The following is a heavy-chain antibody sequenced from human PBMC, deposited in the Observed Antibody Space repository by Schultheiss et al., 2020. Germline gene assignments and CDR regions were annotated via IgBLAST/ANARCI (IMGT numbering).Heavy chain of an antibody. D-gene: IGHD2-15*01. CDR1: GFTVSSNY. Sequence: WGSLRLSCAASGFTVSSNYMSWVRQAPGKGLEWVAVISYDGSNKYYADSVKGRFTISRDNSKNTLYLQMNSLRAEDTAVYYCAKGVGNWGQGTLVTVSS. CDR3: AKGVGN. J-gene: IGHJ4*02. V-gene: IGHV3-30*18. CDR2: ISYDGSNK.